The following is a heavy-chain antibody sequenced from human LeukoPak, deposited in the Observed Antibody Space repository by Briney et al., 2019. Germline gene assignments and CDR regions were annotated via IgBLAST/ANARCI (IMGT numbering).Heavy chain of an antibody. J-gene: IGHJ4*02. CDR2: IIPIFGTA. CDR1: GYTFTSYA. CDR3: ASQLYYGTSYDVY. Sequence: ASVKVSCKASGYTFTSYAMHWVRQASGQGLEWMGGIIPIFGTANYAQKFQGRVTITADESTSTAYMELSSLRSEDTAVYYCASQLYYGTSYDVYWGQGTLVTVSS. V-gene: IGHV1-69*13. D-gene: IGHD3-10*01.